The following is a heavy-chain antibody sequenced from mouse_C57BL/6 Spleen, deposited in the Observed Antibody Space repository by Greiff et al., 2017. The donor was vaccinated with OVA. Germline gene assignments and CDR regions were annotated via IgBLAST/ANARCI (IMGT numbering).Heavy chain of an antibody. CDR1: GYTFTSYW. J-gene: IGHJ1*03. CDR3: EREGGYGNYGDWYFDV. V-gene: IGHV1-55*01. Sequence: VQLQQPGAELVKPGASVKMSCKASGYTFTSYWITWVKQRPGQGLEWIGDIYPGSGSTNYNEKFKSKATLTVDTSSSSAYMQLSSLTSEDSAVYYGEREGGYGNYGDWYFDVWGTGTTVTVSS. D-gene: IGHD2-1*01. CDR2: IYPGSGST.